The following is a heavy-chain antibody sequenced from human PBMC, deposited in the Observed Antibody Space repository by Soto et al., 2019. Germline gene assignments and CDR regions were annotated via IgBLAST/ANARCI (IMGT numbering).Heavy chain of an antibody. CDR3: VRDHFEWVGKVFTASPGDY. D-gene: IGHD3-10*01. Sequence: EVQLVESGGGLVQPGGSLRLSCAASGFIFNRFWMHWVRQASGKGLVWVSRVNGNGRSTSYADSVKGRFTISRDDAENTVYLQMNSLRVEDTAVYYYVRDHFEWVGKVFTASPGDYWGQGTLVTVSS. CDR1: GFIFNRFW. CDR2: VNGNGRST. J-gene: IGHJ4*02. V-gene: IGHV3-74*01.